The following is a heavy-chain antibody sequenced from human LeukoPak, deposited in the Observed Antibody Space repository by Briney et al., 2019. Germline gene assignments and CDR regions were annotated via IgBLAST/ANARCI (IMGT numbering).Heavy chain of an antibody. V-gene: IGHV3-7*01. J-gene: IGHJ5*02. CDR1: GFTFSSYW. CDR2: INQDGSGK. Sequence: GGSLRLSCAASGFTFSSYWMSWVRQAPGKGLEWAANINQDGSGKYYVDSVKGRFTISRDNAKNSLYLQMNSLRAEDTAVYYCAREGCSGGSCYHNWFDPWGQGTLVTFSS. D-gene: IGHD2-15*01. CDR3: AREGCSGGSCYHNWFDP.